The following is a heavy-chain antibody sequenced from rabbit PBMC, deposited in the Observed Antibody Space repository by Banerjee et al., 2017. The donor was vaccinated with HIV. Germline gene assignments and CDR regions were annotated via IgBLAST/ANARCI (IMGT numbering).Heavy chain of an antibody. CDR3: ARDLAGVTGWNFGL. J-gene: IGHJ4*01. CDR2: IYTGNNYI. CDR1: GFTLSSSYW. Sequence: QEQLEESGGDLVKPEGSLTLTCTASGFTLSSSYWMCWVRQAPGKGLELIGCIYTGNNYIWYASWAKGRFTISKTSSTTVTLQMTSLTAADTATYFCARDLAGVTGWNFGLWGPGTLVTVS. V-gene: IGHV1S45*01. D-gene: IGHD4-1*01.